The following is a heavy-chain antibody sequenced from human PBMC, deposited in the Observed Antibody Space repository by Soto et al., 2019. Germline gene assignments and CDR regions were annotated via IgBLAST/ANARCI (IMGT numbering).Heavy chain of an antibody. CDR2: IYPGDSDT. D-gene: IGHD3-16*01. CDR1: GYSFTIYW. CDR3: ARILGGPRRKKTTLGLYGRDV. V-gene: IGHV5-51*01. Sequence: GESLKISCKGSGYSFTIYWIGWVRQMPGKGLEWMGIIYPGDSDTRYSPSFQGQVTISADKSISTASLQWSSLKASDTAMYYCARILGGPRRKKTTLGLYGRDVCGQGTTVTVSS. J-gene: IGHJ6*02.